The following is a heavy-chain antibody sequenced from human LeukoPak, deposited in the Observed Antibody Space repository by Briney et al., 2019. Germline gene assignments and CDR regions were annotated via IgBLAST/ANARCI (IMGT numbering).Heavy chain of an antibody. D-gene: IGHD3-10*01. CDR1: GFTFDDYA. J-gene: IGHJ3*02. CDR2: ISWNSGSI. CDR3: AKEGGITMVRGAFDT. Sequence: PGGSLRLSCAASGFTFDDYAMHWVRQAPGKGLEWVSGISWNSGSIGYADSVKGRFTISRDNAKNSLYLQMNSLRAEDTALYYCAKEGGITMVRGAFDTWGQGTMVTVSS. V-gene: IGHV3-9*01.